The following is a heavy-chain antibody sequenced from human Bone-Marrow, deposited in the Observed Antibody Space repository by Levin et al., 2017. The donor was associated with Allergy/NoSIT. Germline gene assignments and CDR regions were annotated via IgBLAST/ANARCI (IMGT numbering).Heavy chain of an antibody. CDR2: IHYGGTT. CDR1: GDSISSENYY. V-gene: IGHV4-39*01. J-gene: IGHJ4*02. CDR3: ARSGHFTIFGVVHPYYFDY. D-gene: IGHD3-3*01. Sequence: GSLRLSCTVSGDSISSENYYWGWIRQPPGKGLEWIGSIHYGGTTYYKPSLTRRVTISVDTSNNQFSLKLSSVTAADTAVYYCARSGHFTIFGVVHPYYFDYWGQGSLVAVSS.